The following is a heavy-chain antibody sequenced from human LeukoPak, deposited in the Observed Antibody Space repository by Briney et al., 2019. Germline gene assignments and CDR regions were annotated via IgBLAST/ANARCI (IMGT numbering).Heavy chain of an antibody. CDR3: ATWRDKAAVS. D-gene: IGHD6-13*01. CDR2: ISSNAGGT. CDR1: GLTFSSYA. V-gene: IGHV3-23*01. J-gene: IGHJ5*02. Sequence: GGSLRLSCAASGLTFSSYAMSWVRQAPGKGLEWVSAISSNAGGTYYADSVKGRFTISRDNSKNTLYLQMNSLRAEDTAIYYCATWRDKAAVSWGQGTLVTVFS.